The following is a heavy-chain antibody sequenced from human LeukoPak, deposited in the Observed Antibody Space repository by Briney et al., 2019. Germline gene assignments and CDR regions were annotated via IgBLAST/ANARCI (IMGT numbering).Heavy chain of an antibody. CDR2: TYYRSKWYN. D-gene: IGHD3-9*01. CDR3: ARVMTGPFDY. CDR1: GDSVSSNSAA. J-gene: IGHJ4*02. V-gene: IGHV6-1*01. Sequence: SQTLSLTCAISGDSVSSNSAAWNWIGQSPSRGLEWLGRTYYRSKWYNDYAVSLKSRIIINPDTSKNQFSLHLSSVTPEDTAVYYCARVMTGPFDYWGQGALVTVSS.